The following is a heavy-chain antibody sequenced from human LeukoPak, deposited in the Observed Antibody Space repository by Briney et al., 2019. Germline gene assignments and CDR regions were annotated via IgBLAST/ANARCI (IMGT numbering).Heavy chain of an antibody. CDR2: IYYSGST. Sequence: SETLSLTCTVSGYSISSGYYWGWIRQPPGKGLEWIGSIYYSGSTYYNPSLKSRVTISVDTSKNQFSLKLSSVTAADTAVYYCASHPSNYDILTGSIPRYYFDYWGQGTLVTVSS. CDR1: GYSISSGYY. V-gene: IGHV4-38-2*02. CDR3: ASHPSNYDILTGSIPRYYFDY. D-gene: IGHD3-9*01. J-gene: IGHJ4*02.